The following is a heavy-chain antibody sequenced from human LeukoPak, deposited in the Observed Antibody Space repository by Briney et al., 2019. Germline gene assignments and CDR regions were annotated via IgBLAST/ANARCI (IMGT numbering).Heavy chain of an antibody. CDR1: GGSISSYY. Sequence: PSETLSLTCTVSGGSISSYYWSWIRQPPGKGLEWIGYIYYSGSTNYKPSLKSRVTISVDTSKNQFSLKVSSVTAADTAVYYCARTWDGDYVDYWGQGTLVTVSS. CDR2: IYYSGST. V-gene: IGHV4-59*12. J-gene: IGHJ4*02. D-gene: IGHD4-17*01. CDR3: ARTWDGDYVDY.